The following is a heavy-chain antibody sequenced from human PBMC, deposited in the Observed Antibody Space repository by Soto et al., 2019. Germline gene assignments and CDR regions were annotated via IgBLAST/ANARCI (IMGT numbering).Heavy chain of an antibody. CDR3: ARQTETIDGMDV. J-gene: IGHJ6*02. CDR1: GGSISRGGYY. CDR2: IYYSGST. Sequence: PSETLSLTCTVSGGSISRGGYYWSWIRQHPGKGLEWIGYIYYSGSTYYNPSLKSRVTISVDTSKNQFSLKLSSVTAADTAVYYCARQTETIDGMDVWGQGTTVTVSS. V-gene: IGHV4-31*03. D-gene: IGHD1-7*01.